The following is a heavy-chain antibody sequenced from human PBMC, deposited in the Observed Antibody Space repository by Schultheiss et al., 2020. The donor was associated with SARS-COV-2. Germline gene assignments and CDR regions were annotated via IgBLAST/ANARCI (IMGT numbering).Heavy chain of an antibody. D-gene: IGHD1-26*01. V-gene: IGHV3-74*01. J-gene: IGHJ4*02. CDR3: AKVSLGDVSYMYNFDY. CDR1: GFTFSSYW. CDR2: INSDGSST. Sequence: GGSLRLSCAASGFTFSSYWMHWVRQAPGKGLVWVSRINSDGSSTSYADSVKGRFTISRDNAKNTLYLQMNSLRAEDTAVYYCAKVSLGDVSYMYNFDYWGQGTLVTVSS.